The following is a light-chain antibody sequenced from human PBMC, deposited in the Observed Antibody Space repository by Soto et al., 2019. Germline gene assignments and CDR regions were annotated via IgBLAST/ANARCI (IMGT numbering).Light chain of an antibody. CDR3: GSWDSSLSAYV. V-gene: IGLV1-51*01. CDR2: DDN. CDR1: GSNIGGNS. Sequence: QSVMTQPPSVSAAPGQRVPSPALGTGSNIGGNSVSWYQQLPGTAPKLLIYDDNKRPSGIPDRFSGSKSGTSATLGITGFQTGDEADYYCGSWDSSLSAYVFGTGTKLTVL. J-gene: IGLJ1*01.